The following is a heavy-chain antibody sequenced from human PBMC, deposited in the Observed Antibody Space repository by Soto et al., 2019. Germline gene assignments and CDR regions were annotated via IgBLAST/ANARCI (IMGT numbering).Heavy chain of an antibody. Sequence: QVQVVESGGGVVQPGRSLRLSCAASGFTFSTYTMHWVRQAPGKGLEWVARISSDGSNKYYADSVKGRFTISRDKSKNTLYLQMNSLRGEATAVYYCTRDPASSWHTFDYWCQGTLVTVSS. CDR1: GFTFSTYT. D-gene: IGHD6-13*01. CDR2: ISSDGSNK. J-gene: IGHJ4*02. CDR3: TRDPASSWHTFDY. V-gene: IGHV3-30-3*01.